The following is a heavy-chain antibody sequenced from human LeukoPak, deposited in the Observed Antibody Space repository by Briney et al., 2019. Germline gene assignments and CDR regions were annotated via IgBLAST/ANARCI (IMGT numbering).Heavy chain of an antibody. Sequence: GGSLRLSCAASGFTFSSYAMSWVRQAPGKGLEWVSAISGSGGSTYYADSVKGRLTISRDNSKNTLYLQMNSLRAEDTAVYYCAKVGYSSGWFDYWGQGTLVTVSS. CDR3: AKVGYSSGWFDY. V-gene: IGHV3-23*01. CDR2: ISGSGGST. J-gene: IGHJ4*02. D-gene: IGHD6-19*01. CDR1: GFTFSSYA.